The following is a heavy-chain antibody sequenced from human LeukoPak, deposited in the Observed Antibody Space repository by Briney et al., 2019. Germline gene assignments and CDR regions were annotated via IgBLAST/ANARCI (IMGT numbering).Heavy chain of an antibody. D-gene: IGHD6-13*01. CDR1: GDSISGYY. J-gene: IGHJ4*02. Sequence: SETLSLTCTVSGDSISGYYWNWIRQPAGKGLEWIGRIYSSETTNYNPSLKSRVTMSVDTSQNQFSLKLSSVTAADTAIYYCARGYGSSWYGVDYWGQGTLVTVSS. V-gene: IGHV4-4*07. CDR2: IYSSETT. CDR3: ARGYGSSWYGVDY.